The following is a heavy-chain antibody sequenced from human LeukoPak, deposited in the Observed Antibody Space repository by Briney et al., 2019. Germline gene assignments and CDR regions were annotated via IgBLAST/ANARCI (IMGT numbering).Heavy chain of an antibody. CDR3: AKELLRYFD. CDR1: GLTFSSYA. D-gene: IGHD3-9*01. J-gene: IGHJ4*02. CDR2: ISGSAVST. Sequence: GGSLRLSCAASGLTFSSYAMTWVRQAPGKGLEWVSAISGSAVSTYYADSVKGRFTISRDNSKNTLYLQMNTLRAEDTAVYYCAKELLRYFDWGQGTLVTVSS. V-gene: IGHV3-23*01.